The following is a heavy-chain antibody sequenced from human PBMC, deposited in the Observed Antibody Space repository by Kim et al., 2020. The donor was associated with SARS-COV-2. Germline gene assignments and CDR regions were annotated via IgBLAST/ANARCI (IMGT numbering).Heavy chain of an antibody. CDR1: GFTFSRYA. Sequence: GGSLRLSCAASGFTFSRYAMSWARQAPGKDLEWVSTISDSGVRTHYADSVKGRFTISRDNSKSTLFLQMNSLRAEDTAVYYCEASDYWGQGSLGTVSS. CDR2: ISDSGVRT. J-gene: IGHJ4*02. V-gene: IGHV3-23*01. CDR3: EASDY.